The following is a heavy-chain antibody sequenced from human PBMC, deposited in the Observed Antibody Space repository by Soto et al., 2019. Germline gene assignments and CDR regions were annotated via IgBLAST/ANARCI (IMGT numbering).Heavy chain of an antibody. D-gene: IGHD4-4*01. V-gene: IGHV4-59*01. CDR2: IYYSGST. CDR3: ARERAMTTVTTGSYYYGMDV. CDR1: GGSISSYY. Sequence: SETLSLTCTVSGGSISSYYWSWIRQPPGKGLEWIGYIYYSGSTNYNPSLKSRVTISVDTSKNQFSLKLSSVTAADTAVYYCARERAMTTVTTGSYYYGMDVWGQGTTVTVSS. J-gene: IGHJ6*02.